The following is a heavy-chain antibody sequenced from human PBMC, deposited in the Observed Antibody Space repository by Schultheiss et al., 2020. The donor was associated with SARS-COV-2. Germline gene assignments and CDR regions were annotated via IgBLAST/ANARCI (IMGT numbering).Heavy chain of an antibody. V-gene: IGHV4-38-2*01. J-gene: IGHJ6*02. Sequence: SETLSLTCAVSGYSISSGYYWGWIRQPPGKGLEWIGYIYFSGSTNYNPSLKSRVTISVDTSKNQFSLKLSSVTAADTAVYYCARIGGYYYYYYGMDVWGQGTTVTVSS. CDR3: ARIGGYYYYYYGMDV. CDR2: IYFSGST. CDR1: GYSISSGYY. D-gene: IGHD3-10*01.